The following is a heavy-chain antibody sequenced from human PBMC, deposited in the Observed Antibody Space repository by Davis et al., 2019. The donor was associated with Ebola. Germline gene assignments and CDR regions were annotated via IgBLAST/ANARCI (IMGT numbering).Heavy chain of an antibody. D-gene: IGHD2-21*01. CDR2: IGLQHDT. CDR3: ASREVGQHNLF. CDR1: GFTFSSYA. J-gene: IGHJ1*01. V-gene: IGHV3-23*01. Sequence: GGSLRLSCAASGFTFSSYAMTWVRQAPGKGLEWVSIIGLQHDTYYPDSVKGRFTISRDNSKNTIYLQMSSLRADDTGMYYCASREVGQHNLFWGQGTLVTVSS.